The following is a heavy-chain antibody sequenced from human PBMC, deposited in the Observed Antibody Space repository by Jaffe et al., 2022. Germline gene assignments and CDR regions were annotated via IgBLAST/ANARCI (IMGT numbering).Heavy chain of an antibody. CDR1: GGSISSSNW. V-gene: IGHV4-4*02. J-gene: IGHJ6*03. CDR2: IYHSGST. CDR3: ARIYAGYCSGGSCYSYYYYYMDV. D-gene: IGHD2-15*01. Sequence: QVQLQESGPGLVKPSGTLSLTCAVSGGSISSSNWWSWIRQPPGKGLEWIGEIYHSGSTNYNPSLKSRVTISVDKSKNQFSLKLSSVTAADTAVYYCARIYAGYCSGGSCYSYYYYYMDVWGKGTTVTVSS.